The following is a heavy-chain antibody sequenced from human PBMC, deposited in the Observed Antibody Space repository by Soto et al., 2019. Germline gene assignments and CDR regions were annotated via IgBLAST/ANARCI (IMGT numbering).Heavy chain of an antibody. J-gene: IGHJ6*02. Sequence: QVQLVESGGGVVQPGRSLRLSCAASGFTFSSYAMHWVRQAPGKGLEWVAVISYDGSNKYYADSVKGRFTISRDNSKNTLYLQMNSLRDEDTAVYYCARDGEKYYDFWSGYYTRVGDYYYYGMDVWGQGTTVTVSS. CDR2: ISYDGSNK. CDR1: GFTFSSYA. CDR3: ARDGEKYYDFWSGYYTRVGDYYYYGMDV. D-gene: IGHD3-3*01. V-gene: IGHV3-30-3*01.